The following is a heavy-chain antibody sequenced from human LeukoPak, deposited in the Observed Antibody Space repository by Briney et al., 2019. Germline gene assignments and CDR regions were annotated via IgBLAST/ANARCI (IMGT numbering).Heavy chain of an antibody. CDR1: GFMFSNYG. CDR3: AKDSVMLAYYFDY. Sequence: GGSLRLSCAASGFMFSNYGMQWVRQAPGKGLEWVAVISYDGSNKYYADSVKGRFTISRDNSKNTLYLQMNSLRAEDTAVYYCAKDSVMLAYYFDYWGQGTLVTVSS. V-gene: IGHV3-30*18. D-gene: IGHD2-8*01. CDR2: ISYDGSNK. J-gene: IGHJ4*02.